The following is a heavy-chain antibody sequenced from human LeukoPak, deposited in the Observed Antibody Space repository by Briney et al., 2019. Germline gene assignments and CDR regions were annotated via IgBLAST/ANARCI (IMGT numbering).Heavy chain of an antibody. V-gene: IGHV3-21*01. CDR2: ISSSSSYI. J-gene: IGHJ4*02. D-gene: IGHD3-10*01. CDR3: ARDFRSATQYYYFDY. CDR1: GFTFSSYS. Sequence: GGSLRLSCAASGFTFSSYSMNWVRQAPGKGLEWVSSISSSSSYIYYADSVKGRFTISRDNAKNSLYLQMYSLRAEDTAVYYCARDFRSATQYYYFDYWGQGTLVTVSS.